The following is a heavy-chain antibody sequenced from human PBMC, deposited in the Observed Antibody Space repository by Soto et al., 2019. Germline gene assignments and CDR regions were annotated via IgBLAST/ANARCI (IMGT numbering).Heavy chain of an antibody. Sequence: QVQLVESGGGVVQPGRSLRLSCAASGFTFSSYGMHWVRQAPGKGLEWVAVISYDGSNKYYADSVKGRFTISRDNSKNTLYLQMNSLRAEDTAVYYCAKSKGILWFGEWTTPLCYWGQGTLVTVSS. J-gene: IGHJ4*02. D-gene: IGHD3-10*01. CDR3: AKSKGILWFGEWTTPLCY. V-gene: IGHV3-30*18. CDR2: ISYDGSNK. CDR1: GFTFSSYG.